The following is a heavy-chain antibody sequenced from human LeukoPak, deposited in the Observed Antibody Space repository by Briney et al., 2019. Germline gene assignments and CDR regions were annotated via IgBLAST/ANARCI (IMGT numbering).Heavy chain of an antibody. CDR2: ISSYNGNT. D-gene: IGHD6-13*01. V-gene: IGHV1-18*01. J-gene: IGHJ4*02. Sequence: ASVKVSCKASGYTFNTYGVSWVRQAPGQGLEGMGWISSYNGNTDYAENLQGRVTMTTDTSTSTASMELSRLRSDDTAVYYCARAEGYSSSPIFDYWGQGTLVTVSS. CDR3: ARAEGYSSSPIFDY. CDR1: GYTFNTYG.